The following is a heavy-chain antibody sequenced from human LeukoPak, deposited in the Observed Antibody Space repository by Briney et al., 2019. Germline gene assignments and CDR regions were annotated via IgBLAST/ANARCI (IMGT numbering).Heavy chain of an antibody. CDR3: AKDPHYDFWSGYYGFDY. J-gene: IGHJ4*02. D-gene: IGHD3-3*01. V-gene: IGHV3-23*01. Sequence: TGGSLRLSCAASGFTFSSYAMSWVRQAPGKGLEWVSAISGSGGSTYYADSVKGRFTISRDNSKNTLYLQMNSLRAEDTAVYYCAKDPHYDFWSGYYGFDYWGQGTLVTVSS. CDR1: GFTFSSYA. CDR2: ISGSGGST.